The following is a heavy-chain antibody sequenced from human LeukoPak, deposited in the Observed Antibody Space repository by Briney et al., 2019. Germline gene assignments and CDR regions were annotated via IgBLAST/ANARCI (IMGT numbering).Heavy chain of an antibody. D-gene: IGHD3-9*01. CDR2: IYTSGST. Sequence: LETLSLTCTVSGGSISSYYWSWIRQPAGKGLEWIGRIYTSGSTNYNPSLKSRVTMSVDTSKNQFSLKLSSVTAADTAVYYCAREDSLTHYDILPVYYPLYYLDYWAREPRVTVSS. V-gene: IGHV4-4*07. J-gene: IGHJ4*02. CDR1: GGSISSYY. CDR3: AREDSLTHYDILPVYYPLYYLDY.